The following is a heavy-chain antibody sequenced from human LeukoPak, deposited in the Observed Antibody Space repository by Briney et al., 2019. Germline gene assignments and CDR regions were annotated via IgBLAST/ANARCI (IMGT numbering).Heavy chain of an antibody. Sequence: ASVKVSCKASGYTFTGYYMHWVRQAPGQGLEWMGRINPNSGGTNYAQKFQGRVTMTRDTSISTAYMELSRPRSDDTAVYYCARDLGIAAAANWFDPWGQGTLVTVSS. V-gene: IGHV1-2*06. D-gene: IGHD6-13*01. CDR2: INPNSGGT. CDR1: GYTFTGYY. CDR3: ARDLGIAAAANWFDP. J-gene: IGHJ5*02.